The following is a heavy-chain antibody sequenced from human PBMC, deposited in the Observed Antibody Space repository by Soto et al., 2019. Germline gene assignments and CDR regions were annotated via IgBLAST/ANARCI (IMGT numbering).Heavy chain of an antibody. J-gene: IGHJ2*01. CDR2: IIPILGIA. V-gene: IGHV1-69*02. D-gene: IGHD4-17*01. CDR1: GGTFSSYT. CDR3: AREGDGDYVVAENYWGDWYFDL. Sequence: QVQLVQSGAEVKKPGSSVKVSCKASGGTFSSYTISWVRQAPGQGLEWMGRIIPILGIANYAQKFQGRVTITADNSTSTAYMELSSLRSEDTAVYYCAREGDGDYVVAENYWGDWYFDLWGRGTLVTVSS.